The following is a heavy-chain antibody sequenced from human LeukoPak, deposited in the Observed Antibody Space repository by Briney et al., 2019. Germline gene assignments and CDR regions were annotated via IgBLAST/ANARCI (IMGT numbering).Heavy chain of an antibody. V-gene: IGHV3-7*01. CDR3: AKDIVGGGDDY. D-gene: IGHD2-21*02. CDR1: GFTFTKFW. J-gene: IGHJ4*02. CDR2: IQEDGKKE. Sequence: GESLRLSCEASGFTFTKFWMSWVRQAPGKGLEWVANIQEDGKKEDYVDSVRGRFTISRDNAKNSIYLQMNSLRVEDTAVYYCAKDIVGGGDDYWGQGTLVIVSS.